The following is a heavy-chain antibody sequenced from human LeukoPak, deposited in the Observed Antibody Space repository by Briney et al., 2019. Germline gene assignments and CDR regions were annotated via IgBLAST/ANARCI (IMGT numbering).Heavy chain of an antibody. CDR3: ARETSSSLFFDY. CDR2: ISYDGSNK. J-gene: IGHJ4*02. CDR1: GFTFSSYA. D-gene: IGHD6-13*01. Sequence: GGSLRLSCAAPGFTFSSYAMPWVRQAPGKGLEWVAVISYDGSNKYYADSVKGRFTISRDNSKNTLYLQMNSLRAEDTAVYYCARETSSSLFFDYWGQGTLVTVSS. V-gene: IGHV3-30-3*01.